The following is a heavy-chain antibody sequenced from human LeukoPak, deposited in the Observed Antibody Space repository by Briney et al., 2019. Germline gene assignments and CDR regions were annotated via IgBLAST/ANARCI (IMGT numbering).Heavy chain of an antibody. D-gene: IGHD1-26*01. CDR3: ARLQWKRLPGAFDI. CDR2: IYYSGST. Sequence: SETLSLTCTVSGGSISSSSYYWGWIRQPPGKGLEWIGSIYYSGSTYYNPSLKSRVTISVDTSKNQFSLKLSSVTAADTAVYYCARLQWKRLPGAFDIWGQGTMVTVSS. J-gene: IGHJ3*02. CDR1: GGSISSSSYY. V-gene: IGHV4-39*01.